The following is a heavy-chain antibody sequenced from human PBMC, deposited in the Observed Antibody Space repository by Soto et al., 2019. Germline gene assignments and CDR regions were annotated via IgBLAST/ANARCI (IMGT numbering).Heavy chain of an antibody. Sequence: ASVKVSCKASGYTFTSYYMHWVRQAPGQGLEWMGIINPSGGSTSYAQKFQGRVTMTRDTSTSTVYMELSSLRSEDTAVYYCARDDLRFLEWLLGYGMDVRGQGTTVTVSS. D-gene: IGHD3-3*01. J-gene: IGHJ6*02. V-gene: IGHV1-46*01. CDR3: ARDDLRFLEWLLGYGMDV. CDR1: GYTFTSYY. CDR2: INPSGGST.